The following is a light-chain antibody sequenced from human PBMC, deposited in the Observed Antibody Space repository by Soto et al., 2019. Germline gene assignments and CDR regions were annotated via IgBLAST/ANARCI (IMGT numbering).Light chain of an antibody. Sequence: DIQMTQSPSTLSASLGAKVTITCRASQSIGTLLAWYQQTPGRAPNLLIYDASSLQSGVPSRFSGSGSGTEFTLTISSLQPDDFATYFCQQFKTYPSTFGQGTRLEIK. CDR1: QSIGTL. V-gene: IGKV1-5*01. J-gene: IGKJ5*01. CDR2: DAS. CDR3: QQFKTYPST.